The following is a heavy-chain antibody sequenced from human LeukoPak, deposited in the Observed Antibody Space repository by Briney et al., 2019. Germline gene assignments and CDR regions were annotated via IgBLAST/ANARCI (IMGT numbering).Heavy chain of an antibody. V-gene: IGHV4-39*01. CDR2: IYNSGST. J-gene: IGHJ4*02. D-gene: IGHD1-1*01. CDR1: GGSISSNNYY. CDR3: ARERSSYFDY. Sequence: SETLSLTCTVSGGSISSNNYYWGWIRQPPGKGLEGIGSIYNSGSTYYNTSPKRRVTISVDTSKNQFALKMRPVTAADTAVYYRARERSSYFDYWGQGTLVTVSS.